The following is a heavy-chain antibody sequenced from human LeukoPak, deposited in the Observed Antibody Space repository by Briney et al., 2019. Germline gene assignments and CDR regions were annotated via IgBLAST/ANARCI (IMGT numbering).Heavy chain of an antibody. CDR3: AKEPQYCTNGVCYSHGMDV. V-gene: IGHV3-23*01. Sequence: GGSLRLSCAASGFTVSSNYMSWVRRAPGKGLEWVSAISGSGGSTYYADSVKGRFTISRDNSKNTLYLQMNSLRAEDTAVYYCAKEPQYCTNGVCYSHGMDVWGQGTTVTVSS. CDR2: ISGSGGST. D-gene: IGHD2-8*01. J-gene: IGHJ6*02. CDR1: GFTVSSNY.